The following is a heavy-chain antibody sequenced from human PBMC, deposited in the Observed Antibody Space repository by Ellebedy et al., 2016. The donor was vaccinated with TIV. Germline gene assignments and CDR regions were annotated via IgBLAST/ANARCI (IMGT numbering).Heavy chain of an antibody. D-gene: IGHD5-24*01. Sequence: GESLKISCAASGFTFSRNWMSWVRQAPGKGLEWVANIKEEGSEKNYVDSVKGRFTISRDNATNSLYLQMNSLRAEDTAVYYCARYTHLNDNDWGQGTLVTVSS. CDR1: GFTFSRNW. CDR2: IKEEGSEK. J-gene: IGHJ4*02. V-gene: IGHV3-7*03. CDR3: ARYTHLNDND.